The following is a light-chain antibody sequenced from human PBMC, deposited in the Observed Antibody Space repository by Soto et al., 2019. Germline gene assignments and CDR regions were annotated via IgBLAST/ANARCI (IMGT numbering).Light chain of an antibody. CDR1: SSNIETNT. CDR2: DNT. V-gene: IGLV1-44*01. J-gene: IGLJ3*02. CDR3: QSYDSGLSGHWV. Sequence: QSVLTQPPSASGTPGQRVTVSCSGSSSNIETNTVNWYQQLPGTAPKLLIYDNTHRPSGVPNRFSGSKSGTSASLAITGLQAEDEADYYCQSYDSGLSGHWVFGGGTKLTVL.